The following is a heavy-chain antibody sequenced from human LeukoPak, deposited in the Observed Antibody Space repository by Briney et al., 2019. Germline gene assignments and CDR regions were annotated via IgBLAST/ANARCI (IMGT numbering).Heavy chain of an antibody. D-gene: IGHD3-16*01. CDR3: ARISRGKFDY. CDR1: GGTFISYA. CDR2: IIPIFGTA. J-gene: IGHJ4*02. V-gene: IGHV1-69*05. Sequence: SVKVSCKASGGTFISYAISWVRQAPGQGLEWMGRIIPIFGTANYAQKFQGRVTITTDESTSTAYMELSSLRSEDTAVYYCARISRGKFDYWGQGTLVTVSS.